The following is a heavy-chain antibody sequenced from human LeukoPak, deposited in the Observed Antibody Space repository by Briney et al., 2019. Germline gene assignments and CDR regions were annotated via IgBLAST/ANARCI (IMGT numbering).Heavy chain of an antibody. CDR1: GYTFTSYG. Sequence: EASVKVSCKASGYTFTSYGISWVRQAPGQGLEWMGWISAYNGNTNYAQKLQGRVTMTTDTSTSTAYMELRSLRSDDTAVYYCAIGPTQGPTDYYYYYMDVWGKGTTVTVSS. J-gene: IGHJ6*03. CDR2: ISAYNGNT. V-gene: IGHV1-18*01. CDR3: AIGPTQGPTDYYYYYMDV. D-gene: IGHD4-17*01.